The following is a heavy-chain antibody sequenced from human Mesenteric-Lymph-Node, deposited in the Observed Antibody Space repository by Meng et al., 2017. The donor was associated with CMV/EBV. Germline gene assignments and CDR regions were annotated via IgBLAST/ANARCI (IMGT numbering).Heavy chain of an antibody. CDR2: IYSGSSNT. J-gene: IGHJ5*02. Sequence: GESLKISCAASGFTFSSYGMHWVRQAPGKGLEWVSIIYSGSSNTFYADSVKGRFTISRDNSKNTVFLQMNRLRAGDTAVYYCAKGIHVRYCTTSSCYGSLFDDWGQGTPVTVSS. V-gene: IGHV3-23*03. CDR1: GFTFSSYG. D-gene: IGHD2-8*01. CDR3: AKGIHVRYCTTSSCYGSLFDD.